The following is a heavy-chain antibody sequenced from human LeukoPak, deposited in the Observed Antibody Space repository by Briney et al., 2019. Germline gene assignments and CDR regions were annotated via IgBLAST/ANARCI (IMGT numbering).Heavy chain of an antibody. D-gene: IGHD3-22*01. Sequence: GGSLRLSCAASGFTVSSNYMSWVRQAPGKGPEWDSVIYSGGSTYYADSVKGRFTISRDNSKNTLDLQMNSLRAEDTAVYYCARDRWYYDSSGYYFSDYWGQGTLVTVSS. J-gene: IGHJ4*02. CDR1: GFTVSSNY. V-gene: IGHV3-53*01. CDR3: ARDRWYYDSSGYYFSDY. CDR2: IYSGGST.